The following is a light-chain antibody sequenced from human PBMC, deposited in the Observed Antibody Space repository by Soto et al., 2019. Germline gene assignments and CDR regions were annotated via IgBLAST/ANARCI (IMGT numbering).Light chain of an antibody. CDR1: ALP. Sequence: SYELTQPPSVSVSPGQTARITCSGDALPAYWYQQKPGQAPMLVIYKDNERPSGIPERFSGSSSGTTVTLTISGVQAEDEADYYCQSADSSATSVIFGGGTKVTVL. J-gene: IGLJ2*01. V-gene: IGLV3-25*02. CDR2: KDN. CDR3: QSADSSATSVI.